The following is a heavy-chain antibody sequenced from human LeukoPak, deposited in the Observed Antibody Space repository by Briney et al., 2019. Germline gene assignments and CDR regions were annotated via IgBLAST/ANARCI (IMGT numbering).Heavy chain of an antibody. V-gene: IGHV4-31*03. D-gene: IGHD6-6*01. CDR2: IYYSGST. CDR1: GGSISSSSYY. Sequence: SETLSLTCTVSGGSISSSSYYWSWIRQHPGKGLEWIGYIYYSGSTYYNPSLKSRVTISVDTSKNQFSLKLSSVTAADTAVYYCARDSSSLHDAFDIWGQGTMVTVSS. CDR3: ARDSSSLHDAFDI. J-gene: IGHJ3*02.